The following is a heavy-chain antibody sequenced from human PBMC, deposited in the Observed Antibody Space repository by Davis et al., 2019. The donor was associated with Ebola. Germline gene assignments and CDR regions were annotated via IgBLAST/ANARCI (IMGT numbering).Heavy chain of an antibody. CDR2: ISGSGGST. V-gene: IGHV3-23*01. CDR3: AKSRPSITRESFNY. J-gene: IGHJ4*02. D-gene: IGHD1-20*01. Sequence: SLIFSCASSEISFSSYAMCWVREAPGKGLEWVSAISGSGGSTYYADSVKGRFTISRDNSKNTLYLQMNSLRAEDTAVYYCAKSRPSITRESFNYWGQGTLVTVSS. CDR1: EISFSSYA.